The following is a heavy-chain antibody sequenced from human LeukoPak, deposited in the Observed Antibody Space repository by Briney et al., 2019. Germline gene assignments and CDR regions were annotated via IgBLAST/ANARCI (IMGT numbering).Heavy chain of an antibody. D-gene: IGHD3-10*02. V-gene: IGHV3-48*03. CDR2: ISSSGSTI. J-gene: IGHJ6*04. CDR3: AELGITMIGGV. Sequence: GGSLRLSCAASGFTFSGYEMNGLRQAPGKGLDWVSYISSSGSTIYYADSVKGRFTISRDNAKNSLYLQMNSLRAEDTAVYYCAELGITMIGGVWGKGTTVTISS. CDR1: GFTFSGYE.